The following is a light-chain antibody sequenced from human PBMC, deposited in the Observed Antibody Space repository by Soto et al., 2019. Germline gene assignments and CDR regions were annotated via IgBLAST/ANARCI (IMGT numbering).Light chain of an antibody. CDR2: DAS. CDR3: QQFNSYPYT. CDR1: QSISSR. V-gene: IGKV1-5*01. Sequence: DIQMTQSPSTLSASVGDRVTITCRASQSISSRLAWYQQKPGKAPRLLIDDASSLESGVPSRFSGSGSGTDFTLTISSLQPDDFATYYCQQFNSYPYTFGQGTKLEIK. J-gene: IGKJ2*01.